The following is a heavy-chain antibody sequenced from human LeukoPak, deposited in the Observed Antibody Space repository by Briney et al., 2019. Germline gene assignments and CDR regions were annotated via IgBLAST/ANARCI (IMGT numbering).Heavy chain of an antibody. CDR2: IHIYRGNT. CDR3: ARDVGITVADSFDP. CDR1: GYSSTNYG. D-gene: IGHD6-13*01. J-gene: IGHJ5*02. V-gene: IGHV1-18*01. Sequence: ASVKVSCKASGYSSTNYGISWVRQAPGQGLEWMGWIHIYRGNTNYAQKFQGRVTMTTDTSTSTVYMEVRGLRSDNTAMYYCARDVGITVADSFDPWGQGTLVTVSS.